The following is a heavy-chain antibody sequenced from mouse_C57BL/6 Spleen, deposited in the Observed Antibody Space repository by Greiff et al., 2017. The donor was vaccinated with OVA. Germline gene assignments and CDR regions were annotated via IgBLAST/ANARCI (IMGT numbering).Heavy chain of an antibody. CDR2: INPNNGGT. V-gene: IGHV1-18*01. D-gene: IGHD2-4*01. CDR3: ARRGVIYDDDQAWFAY. CDR1: GYTFTDYN. J-gene: IGHJ3*01. Sequence: VQLQQSGPELVKPGASVKIPCKASGYTFTDYNMDWVKQSHGKSLEWIGDINPNNGGTIYNQKFKGKATLTVDKSSSTAYMELRSLTSEDTAVYYCARRGVIYDDDQAWFAYWGQGTLVTVSA.